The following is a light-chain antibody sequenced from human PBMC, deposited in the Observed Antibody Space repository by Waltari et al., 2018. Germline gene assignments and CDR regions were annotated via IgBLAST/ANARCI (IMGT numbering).Light chain of an antibody. CDR3: MQALETPWT. J-gene: IGKJ1*01. Sequence: DIVMTQTPLSLAVTPGEPASISCRSSQSLLHSNGYTYLYWFLQKPGQSPRLLIYRVSIRFSGVPDRFIGSGSGTDFTLKISRVEAEDVGIYYCMQALETPWTFGQGTKVEIK. CDR2: RVS. CDR1: QSLLHSNGYTY. V-gene: IGKV2-29*02.